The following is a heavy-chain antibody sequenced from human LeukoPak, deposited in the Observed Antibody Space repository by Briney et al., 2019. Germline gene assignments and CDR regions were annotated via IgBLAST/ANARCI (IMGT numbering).Heavy chain of an antibody. V-gene: IGHV4-59*01. CDR2: IYYSGST. J-gene: IGHJ5*02. D-gene: IGHD3-9*01. CDR3: ARGYYDILTGYYNWFDP. CDR1: GGSISSYY. Sequence: SETQSLTCTVSGGSISSYYWSWIRQPPGRGLEWIGYIYYSGSTNYNPSLKSRVTISVDTSKNQFSLKLSSVTAADTAVYYCARGYYDILTGYYNWFDPWGQGTLVTVSS.